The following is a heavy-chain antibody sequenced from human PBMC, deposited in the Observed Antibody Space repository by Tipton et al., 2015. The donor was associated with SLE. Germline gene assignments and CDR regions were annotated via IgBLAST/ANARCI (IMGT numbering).Heavy chain of an antibody. D-gene: IGHD6-25*01. CDR2: IFHTGST. V-gene: IGHV4-39*07. CDR1: GDSITTSNYY. Sequence: TLSLTCIVSGDSITTSNYYWDWIRQPPGKGLEWIGSIFHTGSTYYNPSLRSRVTISVDTSENQFSLKLRSVTAADTAVYYCARGAAAGYYYYYYMDVWGKGTTVTVSS. CDR3: ARGAAAGYYYYYYMDV. J-gene: IGHJ6*03.